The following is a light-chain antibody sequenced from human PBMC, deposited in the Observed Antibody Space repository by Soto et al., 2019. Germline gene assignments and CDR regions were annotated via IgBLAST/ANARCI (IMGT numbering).Light chain of an antibody. CDR2: GAS. J-gene: IGKJ2*01. Sequence: EIVMTQSPATLSVSPGERATLSCRASQSVHSHLAWYQQKPGQAPRLLIYGASTRATGIPARFSGSGSGTEFTLPISSLQSEDFAVYYCQQYNDWPPYIFGQGTKVEIK. V-gene: IGKV3-15*01. CDR1: QSVHSH. CDR3: QQYNDWPPYI.